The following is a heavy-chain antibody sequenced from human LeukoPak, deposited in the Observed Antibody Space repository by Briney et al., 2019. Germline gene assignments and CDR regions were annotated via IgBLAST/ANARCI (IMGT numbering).Heavy chain of an antibody. D-gene: IGHD4-11*01. CDR1: GFTFSSYA. CDR3: ARAPYSNYVSS. J-gene: IGHJ5*02. Sequence: PGGSLRLSCAASGFTFSSYAMHWVRQAPGKGLEWVAVISYDGSNKYYADSVKGRFTISRDNSKNTLYLQMNSLRAEDTAVYYCARAPYSNYVSSWGQGTLVTVSS. V-gene: IGHV3-30*14. CDR2: ISYDGSNK.